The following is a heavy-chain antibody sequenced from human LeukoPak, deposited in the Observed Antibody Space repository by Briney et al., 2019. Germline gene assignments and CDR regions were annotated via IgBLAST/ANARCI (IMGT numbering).Heavy chain of an antibody. CDR2: ISYDGRNK. V-gene: IGHV3-30*18. J-gene: IGHJ6*02. D-gene: IGHD3-10*01. Sequence: QSGGSLRLSCAASGFTFSSYGMHWVRQAPGKGLEWVAVISYDGRNKYYADSVKGRFTISRDNSKNTLYLQMNSLRAEDTAVYYCAKTRADYYGSGSHYYYGMDVWGQGTTVTVSS. CDR1: GFTFSSYG. CDR3: AKTRADYYGSGSHYYYGMDV.